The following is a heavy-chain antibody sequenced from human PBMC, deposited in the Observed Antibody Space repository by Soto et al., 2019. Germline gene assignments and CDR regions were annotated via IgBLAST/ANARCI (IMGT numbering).Heavy chain of an antibody. V-gene: IGHV3-66*01. J-gene: IGHJ4*02. CDR3: TRDPVDSPVFDY. Sequence: EMQLVESGGGLVQPGGSLRLSCAASGFTVINTYLSWVRQAPGKGLEWVSVIYRDGRTYYADSVKGRFTISRDHSKNTLYRQMNSLRAEDTAVYYCTRDPVDSPVFDYWGQGTLVTVSS. CDR1: GFTVINTY. CDR2: IYRDGRT. D-gene: IGHD2-15*01.